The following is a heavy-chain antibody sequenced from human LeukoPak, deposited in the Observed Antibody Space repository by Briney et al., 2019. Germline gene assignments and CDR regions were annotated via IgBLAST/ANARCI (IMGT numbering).Heavy chain of an antibody. V-gene: IGHV3-74*01. CDR3: VRSSGFPDY. CDR2: ITSDGSST. D-gene: IGHD3-22*01. Sequence: GGSLRLSCVASGFTLSNYWMHWVRQAPGKGLVWVSRITSDGSSTNYADSVKGRFTISRDNAKNTLYLQMNSLRAEDTAVYYCVRSSGFPDYWGQGTLVTVSS. CDR1: GFTLSNYW. J-gene: IGHJ4*02.